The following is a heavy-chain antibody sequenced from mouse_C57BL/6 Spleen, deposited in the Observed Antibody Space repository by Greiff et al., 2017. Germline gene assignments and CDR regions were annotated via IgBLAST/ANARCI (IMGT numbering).Heavy chain of an antibody. V-gene: IGHV1-64*01. CDR2: IHPNSGST. CDR3: ARANYGNYGMDY. J-gene: IGHJ4*01. CDR1: GHTFTSYW. Sequence: QVQLQQPGAELVKPGASVKLSCKASGHTFTSYWMHWVKQRPGQGLEWIGMIHPNSGSTNYNEKFKSKATLTVDKSSSTAYMQLSSLTSEDSAVYYCARANYGNYGMDYWGQGTSVTVSS. D-gene: IGHD2-1*01.